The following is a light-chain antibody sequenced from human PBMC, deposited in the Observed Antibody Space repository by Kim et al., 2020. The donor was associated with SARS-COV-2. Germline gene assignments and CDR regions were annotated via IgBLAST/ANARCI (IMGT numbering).Light chain of an antibody. CDR2: RDS. CDR3: QVWDSSNV. CDR1: NIGSKN. V-gene: IGLV3-9*01. J-gene: IGLJ1*01. Sequence: VAVALGQTARITCGGNNIGSKNVHWYQQKPGQAPVLVIYRDSNRPSGILERFSGSNSGNTATLTISRAQAGDEADYYCQVWDSSNVFGTGTKVTVL.